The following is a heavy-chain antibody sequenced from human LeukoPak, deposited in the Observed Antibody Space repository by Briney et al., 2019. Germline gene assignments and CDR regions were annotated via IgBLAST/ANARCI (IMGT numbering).Heavy chain of an antibody. V-gene: IGHV3-23*01. J-gene: IGHJ5*02. CDR3: SHYDILTGYVFDP. D-gene: IGHD3-9*01. CDR1: GFPFSSYA. CDR2: ISGSGGST. Sequence: PGGSLRLSCAASGFPFSSYAMSWVRPAPGKGLEWVSAISGSGGSTYYADSVKGRFTISRDNSKNTLYLQMNSLRAEDTAVYYCSHYDILTGYVFDPWGQGTLVTVSS.